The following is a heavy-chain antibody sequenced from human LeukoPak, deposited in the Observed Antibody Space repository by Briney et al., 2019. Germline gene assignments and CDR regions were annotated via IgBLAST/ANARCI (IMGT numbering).Heavy chain of an antibody. CDR3: ARDYGSYPGNDYFDY. Sequence: KTSETLSLTCAVSGGSISSGGYSWSWIRQPAGKGLEWIGCIYTSGSTNYNPSLKSRVTMSVDTSKNQFSLKLSSVTAADTAVYYCARDYGSYPGNDYFDYWGQGTLVTVSS. J-gene: IGHJ4*02. CDR2: IYTSGST. CDR1: GGSISSGGYS. D-gene: IGHD1-26*01. V-gene: IGHV4-61*02.